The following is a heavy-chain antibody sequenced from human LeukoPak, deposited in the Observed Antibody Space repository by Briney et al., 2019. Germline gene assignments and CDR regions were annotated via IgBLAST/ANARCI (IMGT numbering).Heavy chain of an antibody. CDR1: GYTFTNNG. CDR3: ARKVVWGHYYYYMDV. V-gene: IGHV1-18*01. CDR2: ISTYNGNT. J-gene: IGHJ6*03. D-gene: IGHD2-15*01. Sequence: ASVKVSCKASGYTFTNNGISWVRQAPGQGLEWMGWISTYNGNTNYAQKLQGRVTMTTDTSTSTAYMELRSLRSDGTAIYYCARKVVWGHYYYYMDVWGKGTTVTVSS.